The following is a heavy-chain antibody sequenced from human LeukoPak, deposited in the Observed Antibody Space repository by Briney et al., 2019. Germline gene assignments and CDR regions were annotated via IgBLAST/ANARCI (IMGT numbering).Heavy chain of an antibody. CDR2: IKGSGSYA. CDR3: GRDPNGDYIGAFEF. Sequence: GGSLRLSCVGSDFTFANYAMTWVRLTPGKGLEWVSSIKGSGSYAMYADSVSGRFTTSRDNSRNTIFLQMTSLKAEDTAIYYCGRDPNGDYIGAFEFWGLGTLVSVSS. J-gene: IGHJ3*01. CDR1: DFTFANYA. D-gene: IGHD4-17*01. V-gene: IGHV3-23*01.